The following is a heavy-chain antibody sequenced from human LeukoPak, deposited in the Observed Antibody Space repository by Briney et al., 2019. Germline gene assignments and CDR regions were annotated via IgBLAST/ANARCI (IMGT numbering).Heavy chain of an antibody. Sequence: SETLSLTCAVSGGSISSGGYYWSWIRQPPGKGLEWIGEINHSGSTNYNPSLKSRVTISVDTSKNQFSLKLSSVTAADTAVYYCARGRGFDSPNPVDYWGQGTLVTVSS. J-gene: IGHJ4*02. V-gene: IGHV4-34*01. CDR1: GGSISSGGYY. CDR3: ARGRGFDSPNPVDY. CDR2: INHSGST. D-gene: IGHD1-14*01.